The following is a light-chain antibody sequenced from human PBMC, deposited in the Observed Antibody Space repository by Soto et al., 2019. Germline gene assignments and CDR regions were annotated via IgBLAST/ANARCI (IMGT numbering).Light chain of an antibody. CDR3: QQYNTYWT. J-gene: IGKJ1*01. V-gene: IGKV1-5*03. CDR1: QTISTW. Sequence: DIQMTQSPSTLSASVGDRVTITCRASQTISTWLAWYQAKPGTAPKLLIYKASNLGSGVPSRFSGSGSGTEFTLTITSLQPDDFATYYCQQYNTYWTFGQGTKVKSN. CDR2: KAS.